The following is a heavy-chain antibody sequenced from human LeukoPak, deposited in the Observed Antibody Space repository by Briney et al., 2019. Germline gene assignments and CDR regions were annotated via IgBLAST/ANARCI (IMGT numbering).Heavy chain of an antibody. D-gene: IGHD6-13*01. CDR3: ARGVGQQRSPGGYYYYGMDV. J-gene: IGHJ6*02. CDR1: GYTFTSYY. V-gene: IGHV1-46*01. Sequence: ASVKVSCKAYGYTFTSYYMQWVRQAPGQGLEWMGIINPSGGSTSYAQKFQGRVTMTRDTSTSTVYMELSSLRSEDTAVYYCARGVGQQRSPGGYYYYGMDVWGQGTTVTVSS. CDR2: INPSGGST.